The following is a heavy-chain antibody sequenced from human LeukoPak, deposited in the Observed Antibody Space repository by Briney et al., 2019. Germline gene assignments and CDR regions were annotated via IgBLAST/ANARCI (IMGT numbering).Heavy chain of an antibody. J-gene: IGHJ4*02. V-gene: IGHV1-2*06. CDR2: INPNSGGT. CDR3: ARDLYDSSGYHEVDY. Sequence: ASVKVSCKASGYTFSSYGVSWVRQAPGQGLEWMGRINPNSGGTNYAQKFQGRVTMTRDTSISTAYMELSRLRSDDTAVYYCARDLYDSSGYHEVDYWGQGTPVTVSS. CDR1: GYTFSSYG. D-gene: IGHD3-22*01.